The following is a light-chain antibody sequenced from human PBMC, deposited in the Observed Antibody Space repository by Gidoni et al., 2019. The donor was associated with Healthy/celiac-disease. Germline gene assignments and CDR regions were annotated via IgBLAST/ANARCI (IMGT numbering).Light chain of an antibody. CDR3: CSDAGSYTYV. CDR1: SGDVGVYNY. CDR2: DVS. Sequence: QSPLTQPRAASSPGEQSVTISCTGTSGDVGVYNYVSWYHQHPGKPPNLMIYDVSKRPSGVPDRFSGSKSGNTASLTISGLQDEEEADYYCCSDAGSYTYVFGTGTKVTVL. V-gene: IGLV2-11*01. J-gene: IGLJ1*01.